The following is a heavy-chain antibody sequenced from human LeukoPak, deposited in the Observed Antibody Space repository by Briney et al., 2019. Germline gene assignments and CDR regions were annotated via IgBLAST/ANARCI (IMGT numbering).Heavy chain of an antibody. CDR3: ARDEGPAAPLHI. D-gene: IGHD2-2*01. Sequence: ASVKVSCKASGYTFPSYYMHWVRQAPGQGLEWMGIINPSGGSTSYAQKFQGRVTMTRDTSTSTVYMELSSLRSEDTAVYYCARDEGPAAPLHIWGQGTMVIVSS. V-gene: IGHV1-46*01. J-gene: IGHJ3*02. CDR1: GYTFPSYY. CDR2: INPSGGST.